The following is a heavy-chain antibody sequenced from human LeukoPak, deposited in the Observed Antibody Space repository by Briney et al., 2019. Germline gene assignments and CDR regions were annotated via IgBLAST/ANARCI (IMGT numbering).Heavy chain of an antibody. J-gene: IGHJ4*02. CDR3: ARGVQQWPQTPNNFDY. CDR2: IYPGDSDT. Sequence: GESLKISCKGSGYSFNIYWIGWVRQMPGKGLEWMGIIYPGDSDTRYSPSFQGQVTISADKSISTAYLQWSSLKASDTAMYYCARGVQQWPQTPNNFDYWGQGTLVTVSS. CDR1: GYSFNIYW. D-gene: IGHD6-19*01. V-gene: IGHV5-51*01.